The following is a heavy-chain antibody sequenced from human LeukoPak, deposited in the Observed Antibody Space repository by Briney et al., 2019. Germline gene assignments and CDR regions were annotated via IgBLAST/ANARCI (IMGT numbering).Heavy chain of an antibody. CDR3: ARQDGYNYRD. D-gene: IGHD5-24*01. J-gene: IGHJ4*02. CDR2: INPNSGGT. CDR1: GYTFTGYFTGYW. V-gene: IGHV1-2*02. Sequence: ASVKVSCKASGYTFTGYFTGYWMHWVRQAPGQGLEWMGWINPNSGGTNYAQKFQGRVTMTRDTSISTAYMELSRLRSDDTAVYYCARQDGYNYRDWGQGTLVTVSS.